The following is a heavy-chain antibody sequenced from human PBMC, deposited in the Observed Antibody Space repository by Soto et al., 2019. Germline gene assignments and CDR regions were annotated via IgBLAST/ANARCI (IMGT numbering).Heavy chain of an antibody. CDR3: ARVLATEYHFDY. D-gene: IGHD5-12*01. V-gene: IGHV1-69*01. CDR1: GGTFSSYA. Sequence: QVQLVQSGAEVKKPGSSVKVSCKASGGTFSSYAISWVRQAPGQGLEWMGGISPIFGTANYAQEFQGTVTITADESTSTAYMELSSQRSEDTAVYYCARVLATEYHFDYWGQGTLVTVSS. J-gene: IGHJ4*02. CDR2: ISPIFGTA.